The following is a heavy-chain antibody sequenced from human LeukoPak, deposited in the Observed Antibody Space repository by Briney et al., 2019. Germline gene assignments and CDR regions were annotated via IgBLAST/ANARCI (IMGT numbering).Heavy chain of an antibody. D-gene: IGHD2-2*01. J-gene: IGHJ4*02. CDR2: IYSSGST. CDR3: ARFSSGCSEASCYLTC. CDR1: GAPLSSHY. V-gene: IGHV4-59*11. Sequence: SETLSLTCTVSGAPLSSHYWSWIRQPPGKELELIGHIYSSGSTYYNPSVGSRVTISLQTSKNQFSLRLDSVTAADTAVYYCARFSSGCSEASCYLTCWGQGALVIVSS.